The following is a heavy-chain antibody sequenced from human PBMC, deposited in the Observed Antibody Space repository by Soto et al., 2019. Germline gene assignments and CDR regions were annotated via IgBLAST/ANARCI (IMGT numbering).Heavy chain of an antibody. Sequence: GGSLRLSCAASGFTFSIYEMKWVRHAPGKGLEWVSYISSSGSTIYYADSVKGRFTISRDNAKNSLYLQMNSLRAEDTAVYYCARGIIGVVAYYGMDVWGQGTTVTVS. J-gene: IGHJ6*02. CDR2: ISSSGSTI. CDR1: GFTFSIYE. D-gene: IGHD2-21*01. CDR3: ARGIIGVVAYYGMDV. V-gene: IGHV3-48*03.